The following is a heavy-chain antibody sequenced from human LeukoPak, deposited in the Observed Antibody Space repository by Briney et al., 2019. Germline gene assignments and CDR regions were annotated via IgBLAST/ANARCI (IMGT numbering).Heavy chain of an antibody. D-gene: IGHD5-18*01. V-gene: IGHV4-39*01. CDR2: IYYSGST. CDR3: ARGYSYGYSYYFDY. J-gene: IGHJ4*02. Sequence: SETLSLTCTVSGGSISSNSYYWGWIRQPPGKGLEWIGSIYYSGSTYYNPSLKSRVTISVDTSKNQFSLKLSSVAAADTAVYYCARGYSYGYSYYFDYWGQGTLVTVSS. CDR1: GGSISSNSYY.